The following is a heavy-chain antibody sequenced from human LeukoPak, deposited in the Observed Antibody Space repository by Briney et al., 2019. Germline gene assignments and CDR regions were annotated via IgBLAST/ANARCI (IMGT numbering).Heavy chain of an antibody. CDR2: IYYSGST. CDR1: GGSISSYY. D-gene: IGHD3-10*01. J-gene: IGHJ4*02. Sequence: SETLSLTCTVSGGSISSYYWSWIRQPLGKGLEWIGYIYYSGSTNYNPSLKSRVTISVDTSKNQFSLKLSSVTAADTAVYYCARAYGSGSYYVFDYWGQGTLVTVSS. V-gene: IGHV4-59*01. CDR3: ARAYGSGSYYVFDY.